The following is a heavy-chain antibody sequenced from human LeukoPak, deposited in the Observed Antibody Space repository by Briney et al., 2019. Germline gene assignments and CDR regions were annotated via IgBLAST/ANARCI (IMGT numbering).Heavy chain of an antibody. D-gene: IGHD6-25*01. Sequence: PGGSLRLSCAASGFTFSTYWMSWVRQAPGKGLEWVANIKQDGSQKYYVDSVKGRFTISRDNAKNSLYLQMNSLRGEDTAVYYWAKEKIAAGGEDYWGQGTLVTVSS. J-gene: IGHJ4*02. CDR1: GFTFSTYW. CDR2: IKQDGSQK. V-gene: IGHV3-7*01. CDR3: AKEKIAAGGEDY.